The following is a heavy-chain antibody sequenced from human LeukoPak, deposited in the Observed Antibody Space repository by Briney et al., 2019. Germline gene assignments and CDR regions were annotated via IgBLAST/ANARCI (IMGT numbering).Heavy chain of an antibody. CDR1: GFTFSRYW. CDR3: ARAIRGSAVDTGDR. D-gene: IGHD3-10*01. J-gene: IGHJ4*02. V-gene: IGHV3-7*01. Sequence: GGSPRLSCAASGFTFSRYWMRGVRQAPGKGLEGVANIKNDGSEEYYVDSVKGRFTISRDNARNSLFLQMNSLTVEDTAVYYCARAIRGSAVDTGDRWGQGTLVTVSS. CDR2: IKNDGSEE.